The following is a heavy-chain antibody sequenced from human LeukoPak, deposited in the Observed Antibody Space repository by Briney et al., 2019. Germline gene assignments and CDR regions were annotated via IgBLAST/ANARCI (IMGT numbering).Heavy chain of an antibody. CDR3: ARHGTSASYLRDDAFDM. CDR2: IYYNGKT. D-gene: IGHD1-26*01. Sequence: KPSETPSLTCTVSGGSISSSSDYWGWVRWPPGRGRVWIGSIYYNGKTYYNRSLKSRVTLSVDTSKKRFSLKLSSVTAADTAVYYCARHGTSASYLRDDAFDMWGLGTLVTVS. J-gene: IGHJ3*02. V-gene: IGHV4-39*01. CDR1: GGSISSSSDY.